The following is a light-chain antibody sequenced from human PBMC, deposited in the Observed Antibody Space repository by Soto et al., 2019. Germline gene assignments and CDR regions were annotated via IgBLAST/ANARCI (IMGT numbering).Light chain of an antibody. V-gene: IGLV2-11*01. CDR3: SSYTGGNPSDV. CDR2: DVR. J-gene: IGLJ1*01. Sequence: QSVLTQPPSVSGSPDQSVTITCAGTSSDVGAFNYVSWYQQHPGKAPKLMIFDVRERPSGVPDRFSGSRSGNTASLTISGLQTEDEADYYCSSYTGGNPSDVFGTGTKVTVL. CDR1: SSDVGAFNY.